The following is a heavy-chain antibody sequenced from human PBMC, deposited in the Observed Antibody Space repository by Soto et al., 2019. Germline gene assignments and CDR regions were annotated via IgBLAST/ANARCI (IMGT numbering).Heavy chain of an antibody. CDR1: GGSISHYY. Sequence: SETLSLTCTVSGGSISHYYWSWIRQSPGKGLEWIGYAYYSGSTDYNPSLKSRVTMSVDTSKNQVSLKLNSVTTADTAVYYCARDRSTYGGGGTGEVKENWFDPGGPGTLVTVS. D-gene: IGHD2-8*01. J-gene: IGHJ5*02. CDR3: ARDRSTYGGGGTGEVKENWFDP. CDR2: AYYSGST. V-gene: IGHV4-59*01.